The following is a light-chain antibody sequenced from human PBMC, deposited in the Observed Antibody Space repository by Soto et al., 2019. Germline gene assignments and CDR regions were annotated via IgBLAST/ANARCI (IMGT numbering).Light chain of an antibody. V-gene: IGKV3-20*01. CDR2: GAS. CDR3: QQYGRSPWT. CDR1: QSVSSNY. Sequence: EIVVTQSPGTLSLSPGERATLSCRASQSVSSNYLAWYQQQPGQAPRLLIYGASSSATGIPDRFSGSGSGTDFPLTISRLEPEDVAVYYCQQYGRSPWTFGQGTKVEIK. J-gene: IGKJ1*01.